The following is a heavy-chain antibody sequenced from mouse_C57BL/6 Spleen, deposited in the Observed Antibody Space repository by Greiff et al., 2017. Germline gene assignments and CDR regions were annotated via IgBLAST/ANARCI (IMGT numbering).Heavy chain of an antibody. J-gene: IGHJ2*01. Sequence: QVHVKQSGPGLVQPSQSLSITCTVSGFSLTSYGVHWVRQSPGKGLEWLGVIWSGGSTDYNAAFISRLSISKDNSKSQVFFKMNSLQADDTAIYYCARGLVFDYWGQGTTLTVSS. CDR1: GFSLTSYG. CDR3: ARGLVFDY. CDR2: IWSGGST. D-gene: IGHD4-1*01. V-gene: IGHV2-2*01.